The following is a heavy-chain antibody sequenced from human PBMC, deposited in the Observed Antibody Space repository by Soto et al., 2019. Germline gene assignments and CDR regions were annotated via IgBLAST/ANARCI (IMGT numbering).Heavy chain of an antibody. D-gene: IGHD6-6*01. V-gene: IGHV3-30-3*01. CDR2: ISYDGSNK. Sequence: PGGSLRLSCAASGFTFSSYAMHWVRQAPGKGLEWVAVISYDGSNKYYADSVKGRFTISRDNSKNTLYLQMNSLRAEDTAVYYCAREVSSSATSRWFDPWGQGTLVTVSS. CDR1: GFTFSSYA. CDR3: AREVSSSATSRWFDP. J-gene: IGHJ5*02.